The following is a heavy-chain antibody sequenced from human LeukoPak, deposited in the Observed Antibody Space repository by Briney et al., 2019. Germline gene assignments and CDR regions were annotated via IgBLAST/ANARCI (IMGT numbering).Heavy chain of an antibody. D-gene: IGHD3-22*01. V-gene: IGHV1-2*06. CDR3: ARVEYYYDSRFDY. J-gene: IGHJ4*02. CDR2: INPNSGGT. Sequence: ASVKVSCKASGYTFTGYYMHWVRQAPGQGLEWMGRINPNSGGTNYAQKFQGRVTMTRDTSISTAYMELSRLRSDDTAVYYCARVEYYYDSRFDYWGQGTLVTVSS. CDR1: GYTFTGYY.